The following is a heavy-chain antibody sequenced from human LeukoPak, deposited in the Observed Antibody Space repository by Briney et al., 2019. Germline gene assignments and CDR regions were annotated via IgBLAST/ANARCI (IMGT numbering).Heavy chain of an antibody. CDR3: ARCPHVSTGYYSVPSHLDY. CDR2: IKQDGSEK. CDR1: GFTFSTYW. V-gene: IGHV3-7*01. D-gene: IGHD3-22*01. J-gene: IGHJ4*02. Sequence: PGGSLRLSCAASGFTFSTYWMTWVRQAPGKGLEWVANIKQDGSEKYYVDSLRGRFSISRDNVKNSLFLQMSSLSAEDTAVYYCARCPHVSTGYYSVPSHLDYWGQGTLVTVSS.